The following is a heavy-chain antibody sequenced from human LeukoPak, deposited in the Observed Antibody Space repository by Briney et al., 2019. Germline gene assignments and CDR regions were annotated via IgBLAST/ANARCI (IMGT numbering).Heavy chain of an antibody. CDR3: AGGLGYARSY. CDR2: TYSGGST. CDR1: GLTVSSNY. Sequence: GGSLRPSCVPSGLTVSSNYMSWVRQAPGKGLEWVSVTYSGGSTDYADSVKGRFTISRDNSKNTLYLQMNSLRVEDTAVYYCAGGLGYARSYWGQGTLVTVSS. J-gene: IGHJ4*02. V-gene: IGHV3-66*01. D-gene: IGHD2-2*01.